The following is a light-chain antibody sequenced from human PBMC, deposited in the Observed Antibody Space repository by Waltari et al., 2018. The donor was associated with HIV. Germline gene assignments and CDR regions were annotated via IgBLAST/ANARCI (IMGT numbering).Light chain of an antibody. CDR3: QQYHESPRT. J-gene: IGKJ1*01. CDR2: GAS. Sequence: ATRMTQSPPSVSAATGDTVTITCRASRDIGTHLAWYQHKPGSAPHLLIYGASTLQKGVPPRFNGSGSGTSFSLTVTCLQSEDFATFFCQQYHESPRTFGQGTTVEV. CDR1: RDIGTH. V-gene: IGKV1-8*01.